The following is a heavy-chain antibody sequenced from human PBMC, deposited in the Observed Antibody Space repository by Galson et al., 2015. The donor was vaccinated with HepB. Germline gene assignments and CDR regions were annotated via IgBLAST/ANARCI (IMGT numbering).Heavy chain of an antibody. J-gene: IGHJ4*02. CDR1: GYTFTRYG. D-gene: IGHD2-15*01. V-gene: IGHV1-18*01. Sequence: SVKVSCKASGYTFTRYGISWVRQAPGHGLEWMGWISTYTGNTNYAQKFQGRVTLTTDTSTSSVHMELRSLRIDDTAVYYCARDRLHSLDYWGPGSLVTVSS. CDR3: ARDRLHSLDY. CDR2: ISTYTGNT.